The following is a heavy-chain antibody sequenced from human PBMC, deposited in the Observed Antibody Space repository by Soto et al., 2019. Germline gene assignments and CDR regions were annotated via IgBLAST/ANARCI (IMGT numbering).Heavy chain of an antibody. CDR3: EKRLAAAAA. CDR2: ISGSGGNT. D-gene: IGHD6-13*01. Sequence: VGSLRLSCVGSGFTFSTYAVNWVRQAPGKGLEWVSHISGSGGNTDYSGSVKGRFTISRDNSKNTLYLQMNSLRAEDTAVYYCEKRLAAAAAWGQGPLVTVSS. CDR1: GFTFSTYA. J-gene: IGHJ4*02. V-gene: IGHV3-23*01.